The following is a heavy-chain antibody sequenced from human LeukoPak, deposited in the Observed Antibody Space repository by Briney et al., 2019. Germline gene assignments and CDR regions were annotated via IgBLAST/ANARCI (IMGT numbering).Heavy chain of an antibody. J-gene: IGHJ4*02. CDR2: IYYSGST. Sequence: SETLSLTCIVSGGPISSYYWSWIRQPPGKDLEWIGFIYYSGSTNYNPSLKSRVTISVDTSRNQFSLKLSSVTAADTAVYYCARGEVATIIPYFDYWGQGTLVTVPS. CDR3: ARGEVATIIPYFDY. V-gene: IGHV4-59*12. CDR1: GGPISSYY. D-gene: IGHD5-12*01.